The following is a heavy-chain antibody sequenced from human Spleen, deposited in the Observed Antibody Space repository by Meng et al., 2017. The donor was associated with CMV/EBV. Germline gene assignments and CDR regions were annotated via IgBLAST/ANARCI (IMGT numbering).Heavy chain of an antibody. D-gene: IGHD3-22*01. CDR2: IYSGGST. CDR3: ARGRYYYDSSGYLEDAFDI. V-gene: IGHV3-66*02. J-gene: IGHJ3*02. CDR1: GFTVSSNY. Sequence: GESLKISCAASGFTVSSNYMSWVRQAPGKGLEWVSVIYSGGSTYYADSVKGRFTISRDNSKNTLYLQMNSLRAEDTAVYYCARGRYYYDSSGYLEDAFDIWGQGTMVTVSS.